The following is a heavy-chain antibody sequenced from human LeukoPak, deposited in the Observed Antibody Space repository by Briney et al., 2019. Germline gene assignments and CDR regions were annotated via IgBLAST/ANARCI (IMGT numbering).Heavy chain of an antibody. CDR3: ARVLGAHRYGSIDH. V-gene: IGHV1-46*01. D-gene: IGHD5-18*01. Sequence: ASVKVSCKASGYTFTTYYMHWVRQAPGQGLEWMGIINPSSGSTSYAQKFQDRVTMTRDTSTSTVYMELSSLRSEDTAIYYCARVLGAHRYGSIDHWGQGTLVTVSS. CDR2: INPSSGST. J-gene: IGHJ4*02. CDR1: GYTFTTYY.